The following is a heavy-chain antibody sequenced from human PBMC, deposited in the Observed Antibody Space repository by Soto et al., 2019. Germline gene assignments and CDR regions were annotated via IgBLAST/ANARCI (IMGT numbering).Heavy chain of an antibody. CDR2: ISPLKGDT. CDR3: ARVKVPAAILGAFDL. V-gene: IGHV1-18*01. Sequence: ALVKRYCEASGYTISTYGSAWLRQAHEQGLEWTGWISPLKGDTNSAARLQDRLTMTTDTSTRTAYTELRSLTSDDTAVYYCARVKVPAAILGAFDLWGQGTVVT. J-gene: IGHJ3*01. D-gene: IGHD2-2*02. CDR1: GYTISTYG.